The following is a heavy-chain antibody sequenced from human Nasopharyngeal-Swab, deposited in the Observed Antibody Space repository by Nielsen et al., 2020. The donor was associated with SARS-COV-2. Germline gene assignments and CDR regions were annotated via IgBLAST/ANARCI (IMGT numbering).Heavy chain of an antibody. CDR3: ARGLGTIHFDF. V-gene: IGHV6-1*01. J-gene: IGHJ4*02. CDR2: TFYLSRWYY. D-gene: IGHD7-27*01. Sequence: SQTLSLTCVVSGDSVSSFSVFWNWIRQSPSRGLEWLRRTFYLSRWYYEYAPSVKGRISFSADTSRNHVSLHLNSVTPEDTAVYYCARGLGTIHFDFWGQGNSVTVSS. CDR1: GDSVSSFSVF.